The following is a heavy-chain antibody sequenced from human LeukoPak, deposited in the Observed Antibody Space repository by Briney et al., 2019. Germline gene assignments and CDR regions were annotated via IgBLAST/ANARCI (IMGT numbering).Heavy chain of an antibody. Sequence: GESLRISCKGSGYSFTSYWIGWVRQMPGKGLEWMGIIYPGDSDTRYSPSFQGQVTISADKPISTAYLQWSSLKASDTAMYYCARNPGDRGYSYDLDYWGQGTLVTVSS. D-gene: IGHD5-18*01. V-gene: IGHV5-51*04. J-gene: IGHJ4*02. CDR3: ARNPGDRGYSYDLDY. CDR1: GYSFTSYW. CDR2: IYPGDSDT.